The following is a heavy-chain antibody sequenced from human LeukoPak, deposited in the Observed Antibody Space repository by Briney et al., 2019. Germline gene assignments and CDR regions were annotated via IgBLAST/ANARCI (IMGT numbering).Heavy chain of an antibody. Sequence: PSETLSLTCTVSGGSISSGSYYWSWIRQPAGKGLERIGRIYTSGSTNYNPSLKSRVTISVDTSKNQFSLKLSSVTAADTAVYYCARGAYGDCPWGQGTLVTVSS. D-gene: IGHD4-17*01. V-gene: IGHV4-61*02. CDR1: GGSISSGSYY. CDR3: ARGAYGDCP. J-gene: IGHJ5*02. CDR2: IYTSGST.